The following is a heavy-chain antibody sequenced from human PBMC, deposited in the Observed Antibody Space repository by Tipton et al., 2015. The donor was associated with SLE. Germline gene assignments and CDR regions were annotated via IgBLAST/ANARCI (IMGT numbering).Heavy chain of an antibody. CDR3: ARGGYSGSSDAFDI. V-gene: IGHV4-59*01. J-gene: IGHJ3*02. Sequence: TLSLTCAVYGGSFSGYYWSWIRQPPGKGLEWIGYIYYSGSTNYNPSLKSRVTISVDTSKNQFSLKLSSVTAADTAVYYCARGGYSGSSDAFDIWGQGTMVTVSS. CDR1: GGSFSGYY. D-gene: IGHD1-26*01. CDR2: IYYSGST.